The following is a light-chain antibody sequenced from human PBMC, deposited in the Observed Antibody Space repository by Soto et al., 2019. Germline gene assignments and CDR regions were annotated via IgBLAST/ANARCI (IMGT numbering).Light chain of an antibody. CDR1: QSVDSTY. CDR3: QHYDSSRT. Sequence: EIVMTQSPATLSVSTGERATLSCRASQSVDSTYITWYQQKPGQAPRLLIYGTSGRATGIPDRFSGSGSGTDFTLTIGRLEPEDFAVYYCQHYDSSRTFGQGTKVDIK. J-gene: IGKJ1*01. CDR2: GTS. V-gene: IGKV3-20*01.